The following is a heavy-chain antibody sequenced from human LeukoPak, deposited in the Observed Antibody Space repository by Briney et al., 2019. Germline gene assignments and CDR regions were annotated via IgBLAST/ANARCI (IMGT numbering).Heavy chain of an antibody. CDR2: MNPNSGNT. D-gene: IGHD3-3*01. V-gene: IGHV1-8*01. CDR3: ARVPLRRADFWSGLHPIMDV. Sequence: GASVKVSCKASGYTFTSYDINWVRQATGQGLEWMGWMNPNSGNTGYARKFQGRVTMTRNTSISTAYMELSSLISEDTAVYYCARVPLRRADFWSGLHPIMDVWGKGTTVTVSS. J-gene: IGHJ6*03. CDR1: GYTFTSYD.